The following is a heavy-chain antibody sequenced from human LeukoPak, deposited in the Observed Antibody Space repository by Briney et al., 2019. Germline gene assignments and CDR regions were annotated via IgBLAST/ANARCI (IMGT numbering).Heavy chain of an antibody. D-gene: IGHD5-18*01. CDR2: IYHSGST. J-gene: IGHJ3*02. Sequence: SETLSLTCAVYGGSFSGYYWSWIRQPPGKGLEWIGEIYHSGSTHYNQSLKSRVTISVDTSKNQFSLKLSTVTAADTAVYYCARIGDTAMAYAFDIWGQGTMVTVSS. CDR3: ARIGDTAMAYAFDI. CDR1: GGSFSGYY. V-gene: IGHV4-34*01.